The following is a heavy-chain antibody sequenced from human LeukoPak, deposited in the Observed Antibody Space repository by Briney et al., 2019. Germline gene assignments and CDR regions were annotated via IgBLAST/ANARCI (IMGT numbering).Heavy chain of an antibody. CDR1: GGSISSGDYY. J-gene: IGHJ3*02. Sequence: PSETLSLTCTVSGGSISSGDYYWSWIRQPPGKGLEWIGYIYYSGSTYYNPSLKSRVTISVDTSKNQFSLKLSSVTAADTAVYYCARDGGDTVAFDIWGQGTMVTVSS. D-gene: IGHD2-21*01. V-gene: IGHV4-30-4*02. CDR3: ARDGGDTVAFDI. CDR2: IYYSGST.